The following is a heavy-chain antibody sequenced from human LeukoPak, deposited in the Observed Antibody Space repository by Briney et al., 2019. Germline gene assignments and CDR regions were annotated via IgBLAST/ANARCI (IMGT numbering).Heavy chain of an antibody. V-gene: IGHV3-48*01. Sequence: GGSLRLSCAASGFTFSSYSMNWVRQAPGKGLEWVSYISSSSSTIYYADSVKGRFTISRDNAKNSLYLQMNNLRAEDTAVYYCATSSYYDFWSGYSPDYWGQGTLVTVSS. CDR3: ATSSYYDFWSGYSPDY. D-gene: IGHD3-3*01. CDR2: ISSSSSTI. J-gene: IGHJ4*02. CDR1: GFTFSSYS.